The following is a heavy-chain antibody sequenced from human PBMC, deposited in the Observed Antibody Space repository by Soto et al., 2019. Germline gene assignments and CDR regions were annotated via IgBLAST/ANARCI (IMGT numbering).Heavy chain of an antibody. Sequence: PSETLSLTCTVSGGSISSSSYYWGWIRQPPGKGLEWIGSIYYSGSTYYNPSLKGRVTISVDTSKNQFSLKLSSVTAADTAVYYCASEPDFWSGYYAGGFDYWGQGTLVTVSS. CDR1: GGSISSSSYY. V-gene: IGHV4-39*01. CDR3: ASEPDFWSGYYAGGFDY. D-gene: IGHD3-3*01. J-gene: IGHJ4*02. CDR2: IYYSGST.